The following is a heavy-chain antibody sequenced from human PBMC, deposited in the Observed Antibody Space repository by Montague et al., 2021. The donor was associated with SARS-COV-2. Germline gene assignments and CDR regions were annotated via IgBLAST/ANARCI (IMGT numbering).Heavy chain of an antibody. Sequence: SETLSLTCTVSGSSISSYYWSWIRRPPGKGLEWIGYIYYSGSTNYNPSLKSRITISLGTSKNQFSLKLSSVTAADTAVYYCARGSYEILRYGMDVWGQGTTVTVSS. J-gene: IGHJ6*02. CDR3: ARGSYEILRYGMDV. CDR1: GSSISSYY. V-gene: IGHV4-59*13. CDR2: IYYSGST. D-gene: IGHD3-9*01.